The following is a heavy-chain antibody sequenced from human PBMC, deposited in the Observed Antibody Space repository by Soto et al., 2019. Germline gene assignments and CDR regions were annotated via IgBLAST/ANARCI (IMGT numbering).Heavy chain of an antibody. CDR1: GYPVTAYY. V-gene: IGHV1-2*02. Sequence: QLHLVQSGAVVKKPGASVTVSCSASGYPVTAYYMHWVRQAPGRGLEWMGGINPATGAAKYTQTFQGRVPRTGDTATRTVFMELSGLTSEDTAVFYCARGGGVGVAGSAAFDMWGQGTVVTVSS. D-gene: IGHD3-3*01. CDR3: ARGGGVGVAGSAAFDM. J-gene: IGHJ3*02. CDR2: INPATGAA.